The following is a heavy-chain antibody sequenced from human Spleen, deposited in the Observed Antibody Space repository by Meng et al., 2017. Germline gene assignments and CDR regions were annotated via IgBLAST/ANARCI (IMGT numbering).Heavy chain of an antibody. CDR1: GFIITSDI. Sequence: EMALVESGGVLVQPGTSLTLSCVASGFIITSDIMSWVRQAPGKGLDWVSIIHGGGNAYYAESVKGRFVISRDISKNIIYLQMNSLRVEDTAVYYCATRGVWGQGALVTVSS. J-gene: IGHJ4*02. D-gene: IGHD3-10*01. CDR3: ATRGV. CDR2: IHGGGNA. V-gene: IGHV3-66*01.